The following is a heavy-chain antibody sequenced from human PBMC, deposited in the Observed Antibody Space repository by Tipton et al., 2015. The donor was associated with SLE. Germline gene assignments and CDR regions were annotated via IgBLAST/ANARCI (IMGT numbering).Heavy chain of an antibody. CDR1: GGSISSSSYY. CDR3: AREKSKEPRMHYYDSSGGFDY. V-gene: IGHV4-39*07. Sequence: TLSLTCTVSGGSISSSSYYWGWIRQPPGKGLEWIGSIYTSGSTNYNPPLKSRVTISVDTSKNQFSLKLSSVTAADTAVYYCAREKSKEPRMHYYDSSGGFDYWGQGTLVTVSS. CDR2: IYTSGST. J-gene: IGHJ4*02. D-gene: IGHD3-22*01.